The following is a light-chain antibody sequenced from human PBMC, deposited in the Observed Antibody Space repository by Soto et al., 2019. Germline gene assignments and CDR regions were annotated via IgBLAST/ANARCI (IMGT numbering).Light chain of an antibody. CDR2: GVS. J-gene: IGKJ1*01. V-gene: IGKV3-15*01. CDR1: ESVGSH. Sequence: DTVMTQSPATLSVSPGETATLSCRASESVGSHLAWYQQKPGQAPRLLIYGVSTRATGIPARFRGSGSETEFTLTISSQQSEDFAVYYCQQYDNWPPWTFGQGTKVEI. CDR3: QQYDNWPPWT.